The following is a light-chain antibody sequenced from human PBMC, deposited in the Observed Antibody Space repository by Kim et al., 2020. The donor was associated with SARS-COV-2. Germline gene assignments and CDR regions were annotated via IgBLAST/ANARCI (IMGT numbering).Light chain of an antibody. V-gene: IGLV2-14*03. CDR2: DVT. CDR3: SSYTSSYTYV. J-gene: IGLJ1*01. Sequence: QSASVSGSPGQSITISCTGASSDIGAYNIVSWYQQHPNEAPKVIIYDVTKRPSGVSSRFSGSKSGNTASLTISGLQAEDEADYYCSSYTSSYTYVFGTGTKVTVL. CDR1: SSDIGAYNI.